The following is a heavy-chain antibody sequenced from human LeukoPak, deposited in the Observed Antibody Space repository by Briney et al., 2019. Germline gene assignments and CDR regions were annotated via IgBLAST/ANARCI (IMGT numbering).Heavy chain of an antibody. CDR1: GGSISSYY. CDR2: IYNSGST. V-gene: IGHV4-59*01. CDR3: ARAVGFLWFGELHYAMDV. D-gene: IGHD3-10*01. J-gene: IGHJ6*02. Sequence: PSETLSLTCTVSGGSISSYYWGWIRQPPGKGLEWIGYIYNSGSTNYNPSLKSRVTISVDTSKNQFSLKLSSVTAADTAVYYCARAVGFLWFGELHYAMDVWGQGTTVTVSS.